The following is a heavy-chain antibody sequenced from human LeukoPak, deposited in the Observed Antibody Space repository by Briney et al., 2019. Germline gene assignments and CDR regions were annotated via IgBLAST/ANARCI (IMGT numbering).Heavy chain of an antibody. D-gene: IGHD4-17*01. CDR3: ARDPSTVTTYDY. CDR1: GYTFTVYH. CDR2: ISPDNGVT. J-gene: IGHJ4*02. V-gene: IGHV1-2*02. Sequence: ASVKVSCKTSGYTFTVYHIHWVRQAPGQGLEWMGWISPDNGVTKYEERLQGRVTMTRDTSISTVYMELSGLTSDDTATYYCARDPSTVTTYDYWGQGTLVTVSS.